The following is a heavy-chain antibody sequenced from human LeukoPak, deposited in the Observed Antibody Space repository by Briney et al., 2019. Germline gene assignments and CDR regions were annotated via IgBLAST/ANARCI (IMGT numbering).Heavy chain of an antibody. CDR1: GFTFNSYW. D-gene: IGHD1-1*01. V-gene: IGHV3-74*01. Sequence: PGGSLRLSCAASGFTFNSYWIHWVRQVPGKGLVWVSRMNNDGSSASYVDSVKGRFTISRDNAKNTLFLQMNSLRAEDTAVYYCARRGTGHGMDVWGQGTTVIVSS. J-gene: IGHJ6*02. CDR3: ARRGTGHGMDV. CDR2: MNNDGSSA.